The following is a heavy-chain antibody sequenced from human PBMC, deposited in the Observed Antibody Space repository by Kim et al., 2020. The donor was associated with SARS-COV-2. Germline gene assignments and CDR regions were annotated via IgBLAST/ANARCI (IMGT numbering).Heavy chain of an antibody. J-gene: IGHJ4*02. CDR3: AKGLHMVRGVIIIGAIDY. CDR1: GFTFSSYG. V-gene: IGHV3-30*18. D-gene: IGHD3-10*01. CDR2: ISYDGSNK. Sequence: GGSLRLSCAASGFTFSSYGMHWVRQAPGKGLEWVAVISYDGSNKYYADSVKGRFTISRDNSKNTLYLQMNSLRAEDTAVYYCAKGLHMVRGVIIIGAIDYWGQGTLVTVSS.